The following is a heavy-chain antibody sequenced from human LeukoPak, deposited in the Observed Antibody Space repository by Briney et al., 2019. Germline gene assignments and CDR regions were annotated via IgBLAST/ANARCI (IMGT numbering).Heavy chain of an antibody. J-gene: IGHJ4*02. CDR1: GGSISSYY. CDR3: AGDTAMAPFDY. V-gene: IGHV4-59*08. CDR2: IYYSGST. D-gene: IGHD5-18*01. Sequence: PSETLSLTCTVSGGSISSYYWSWIRQPPGKGLEWIGYIYYSGSTNYNPSLKSRVTISVDTSKNRFSLKLSSVTAADTAVYYCAGDTAMAPFDYWGQGTLVTVSS.